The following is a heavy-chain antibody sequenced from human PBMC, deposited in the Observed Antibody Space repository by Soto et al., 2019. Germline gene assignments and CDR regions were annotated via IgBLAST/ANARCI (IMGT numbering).Heavy chain of an antibody. V-gene: IGHV3-30*01. CDR1: GFTFSTHA. CDR3: AREKAGRFLAGGMDV. CDR2: ISFDGRNK. J-gene: IGHJ6*04. D-gene: IGHD6-6*01. Sequence: GSLRLSCAASGFTFSTHALLWVCQAPGKGLEWVAIISFDGRNKYYADSVEGRFTISRDNSKTTLYLQMNSLGTEDTAVYLCAREKAGRFLAGGMDVWGKGTSVTVSS.